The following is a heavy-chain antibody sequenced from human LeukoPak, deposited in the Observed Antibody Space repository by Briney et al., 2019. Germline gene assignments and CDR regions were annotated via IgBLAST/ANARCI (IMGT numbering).Heavy chain of an antibody. CDR1: GYTFTNYG. CDR2: ISADNGNT. Sequence: ASVRVSCKASGYTFTNYGISWVRQAPGQGLEWMGWISADNGNTYYTQNFQGRVSMTTDTSTSTAYMEVRSLRSEDTAVYYCARVSMVRGVIVYWGQGTLVTVAS. CDR3: ARVSMVRGVIVY. D-gene: IGHD3-10*01. V-gene: IGHV1-18*01. J-gene: IGHJ4*02.